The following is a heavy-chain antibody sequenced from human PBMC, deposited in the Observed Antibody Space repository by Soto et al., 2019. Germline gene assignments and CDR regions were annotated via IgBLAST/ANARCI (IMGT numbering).Heavy chain of an antibody. CDR2: IWYDGSNK. J-gene: IGHJ4*02. CDR3: ARKHPDYGDYLGYFDY. Sequence: PGGSLRLSCAASGFTFSSYGMHWVRQAPGRGLEWVAVIWYDGSNKYYADSVKGRFTISRDNSKNTLYLQMNSLRAEDTAVYYCARKHPDYGDYLGYFDYWGQGTLVTVSS. V-gene: IGHV3-33*01. D-gene: IGHD4-17*01. CDR1: GFTFSSYG.